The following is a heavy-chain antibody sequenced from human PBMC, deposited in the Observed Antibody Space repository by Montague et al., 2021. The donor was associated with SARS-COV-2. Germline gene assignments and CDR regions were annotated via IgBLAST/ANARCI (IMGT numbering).Heavy chain of an antibody. CDR1: GGSTASQY. Sequence: SETLSLTCTVSGGSTASQYRNWIRQSPGKRPEWFGYVYYNGGTKYNPSLQSRVTISIDTSENQFSLRLNSVTAADTAVYFCARGWAFDPWGQGRLVTISS. CDR2: VYYNGGT. CDR3: ARGWAFDP. V-gene: IGHV4-59*08. J-gene: IGHJ3*01. D-gene: IGHD6-19*01.